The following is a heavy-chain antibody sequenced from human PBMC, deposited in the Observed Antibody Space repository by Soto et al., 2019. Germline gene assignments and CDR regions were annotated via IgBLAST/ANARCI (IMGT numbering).Heavy chain of an antibody. CDR1: GYTFKDYF. D-gene: IGHD3-3*01. Sequence: HLVQSGAEVKQPGASVKVSCKASGYTFKDYFLHWVRQAPGQGLEWMGWINPNNGGTDYAQKFQGRVTMTRDTSTSTAYMEVSGLSSGDTAVYYCARDPSPDFWSGYYDYWGQGTLITVSS. CDR2: INPNNGGT. CDR3: ARDPSPDFWSGYYDY. J-gene: IGHJ4*02. V-gene: IGHV1-2*02.